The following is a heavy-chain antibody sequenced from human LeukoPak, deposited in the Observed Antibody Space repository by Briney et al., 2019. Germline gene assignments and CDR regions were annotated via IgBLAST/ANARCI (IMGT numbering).Heavy chain of an antibody. CDR1: GGSIGSYY. D-gene: IGHD1-26*01. CDR2: IYYSGST. Sequence: SETLSLTCTVSGGSIGSYYWSWIRQPPGKGLEWIGYIYYSGSTNYNPSLKSRVTISVDTSKNQFSLKLTSVTAADTAAYYCSSGSYLDYWGQGTLVTVSS. J-gene: IGHJ4*02. V-gene: IGHV4-59*01. CDR3: SSGSYLDY.